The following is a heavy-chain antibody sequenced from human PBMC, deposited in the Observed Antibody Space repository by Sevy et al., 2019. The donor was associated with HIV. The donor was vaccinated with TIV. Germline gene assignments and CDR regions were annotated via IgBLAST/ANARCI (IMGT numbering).Heavy chain of an antibody. D-gene: IGHD2-8*02. CDR2: IKSKADGGTT. CDR1: GFTFSYAW. J-gene: IGHJ6*02. CDR3: STDPIIVQVVTDGMDV. V-gene: IGHV3-15*01. Sequence: GGSLRLSCAASGFTFSYAWMSWVRQAPGKGLEWVGRIKSKADGGTTDYPDPVNSRFTISRDDSKNTLYLQMNSLKTDDTAVYYCSTDPIIVQVVTDGMDVWGQGTTVTVSS.